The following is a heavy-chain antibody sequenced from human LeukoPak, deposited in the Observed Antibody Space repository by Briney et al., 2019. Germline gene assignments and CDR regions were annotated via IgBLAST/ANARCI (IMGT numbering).Heavy chain of an antibody. CDR3: ARERADCWSGGPRGMDV. D-gene: IGHD3-3*01. J-gene: IGHJ6*02. Sequence: PSETLSLTCTVSGGSISSYYWSWLRQPPGKGLEWIGYIYYSGSTNYNPSLKSRVTISVDTSKNQFSLKLSSVTAADTAVYYCARERADCWSGGPRGMDVWGQGTTVTVSS. CDR1: GGSISSYY. CDR2: IYYSGST. V-gene: IGHV4-59*01.